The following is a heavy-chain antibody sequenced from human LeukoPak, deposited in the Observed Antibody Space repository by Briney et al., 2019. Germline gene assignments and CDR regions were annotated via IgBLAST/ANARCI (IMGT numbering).Heavy chain of an antibody. CDR1: GGSISSGSYY. CDR2: IYTSGST. D-gene: IGHD1-26*01. CDR3: AREGNSGSYENYFDS. Sequence: PSETLSLTCTVSGGSISSGSYYWSWIRQPAGKGLEWIGRIYTSGSTNYNPSLKSRVTISVDTSKNQFSLKLSSVTAADTAVYYCAREGNSGSYENYFDSWGQGMLVTVSS. V-gene: IGHV4-61*02. J-gene: IGHJ4*02.